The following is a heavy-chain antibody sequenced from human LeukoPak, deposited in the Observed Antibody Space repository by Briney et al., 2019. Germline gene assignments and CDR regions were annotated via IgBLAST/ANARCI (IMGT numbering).Heavy chain of an antibody. V-gene: IGHV1-8*01. CDR1: GYTFTSYD. D-gene: IGHD3-22*01. Sequence: ASVKVSCKASGYTFTSYDINWVRQATGQGLGWMGWMNPNSGNTGYAQKFQGRVTMTRNTSISTAYMELSSLRSEDTAVYYCARGSLMIGPKIDYWGQGTLVTVSS. J-gene: IGHJ4*02. CDR3: ARGSLMIGPKIDY. CDR2: MNPNSGNT.